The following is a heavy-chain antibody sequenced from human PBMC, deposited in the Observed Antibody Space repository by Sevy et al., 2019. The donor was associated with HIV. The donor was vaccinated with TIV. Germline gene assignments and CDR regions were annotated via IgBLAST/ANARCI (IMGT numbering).Heavy chain of an antibody. Sequence: ASVKVSCKASGGTFSSYAISWVRQAPGQGLEWMGGIIPIFGTANYAQKFQGRVTITADESTSTAYMELSSLGSEDTAVYYGARAVMTTVTTAGIGTPNWFDPWGQGTLVTVSS. CDR1: GGTFSSYA. J-gene: IGHJ5*02. CDR3: ARAVMTTVTTAGIGTPNWFDP. V-gene: IGHV1-69*13. D-gene: IGHD4-4*01. CDR2: IIPIFGTA.